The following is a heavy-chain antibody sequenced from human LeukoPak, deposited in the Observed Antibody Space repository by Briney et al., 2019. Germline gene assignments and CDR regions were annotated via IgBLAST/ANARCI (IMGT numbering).Heavy chain of an antibody. CDR1: GFTFSSYG. Sequence: PGRALRLSCAASGFTFSSYGMHWVRQAPGKGLEWGAVISYDGGNKYYADSVKGRFTISRDNSKNTLYLQMNSLRAEDTAVYYCAKDLQRGITMVRGAVDPWGQGTLVTVSS. D-gene: IGHD3-10*01. V-gene: IGHV3-30*18. J-gene: IGHJ5*02. CDR2: ISYDGGNK. CDR3: AKDLQRGITMVRGAVDP.